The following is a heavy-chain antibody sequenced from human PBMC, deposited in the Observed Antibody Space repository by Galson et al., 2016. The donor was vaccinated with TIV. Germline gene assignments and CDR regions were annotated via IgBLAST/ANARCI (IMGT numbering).Heavy chain of an antibody. D-gene: IGHD6-13*01. Sequence: SCKASGYTFMDYAVSWVRQAPGQGLEWVGWISSYNGHIEYAQKFQGRGTLTTDTSTSTAYMELRSLRSNDTAVYYCARAAKPPVPVADIWGQGTMVTVSS. V-gene: IGHV1-18*01. CDR3: ARAAKPPVPVADI. J-gene: IGHJ3*02. CDR2: ISSYNGHI. CDR1: GYTFMDYA.